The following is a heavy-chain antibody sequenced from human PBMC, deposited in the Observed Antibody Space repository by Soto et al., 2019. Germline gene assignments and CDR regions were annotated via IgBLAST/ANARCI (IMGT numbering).Heavy chain of an antibody. CDR3: ATERGPTYYFDY. Sequence: GGSLRLSCAASGFAVSSNYMNWVRQAPGKGLEWVSVIYSGGRTYYADSVKGRFTISRDNSKNTLYLQMNSLRAEDTAVYYCATERGPTYYFDYWGQGTLVTVSS. V-gene: IGHV3-53*01. J-gene: IGHJ4*02. D-gene: IGHD2-21*01. CDR2: IYSGGRT. CDR1: GFAVSSNY.